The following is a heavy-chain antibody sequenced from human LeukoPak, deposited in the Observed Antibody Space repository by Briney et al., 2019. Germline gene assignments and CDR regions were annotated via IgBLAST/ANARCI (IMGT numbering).Heavy chain of an antibody. Sequence: SETLSLTCTVSGGSISSYYWSWIRQPPGKGLEWIGYIYYSGSTNYNPSLKSRVTISVDTSKNQFSLKLSSVTAADTAVYYCARGGDYGDYVFDYWGQGTLVTVSS. V-gene: IGHV4-59*01. D-gene: IGHD4-17*01. J-gene: IGHJ4*02. CDR3: ARGGDYGDYVFDY. CDR2: IYYSGST. CDR1: GGSISSYY.